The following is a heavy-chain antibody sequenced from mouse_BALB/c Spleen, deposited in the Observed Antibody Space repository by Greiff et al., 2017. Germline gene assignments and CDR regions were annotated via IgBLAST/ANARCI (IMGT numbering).Heavy chain of an antibody. CDR1: GYTFSSYW. CDR3: ARGTFYGYEGFAY. J-gene: IGHJ3*01. CDR2: ILPGSGST. D-gene: IGHD1-2*01. V-gene: IGHV1-9*01. Sequence: VQLQQSGAELMKPGASVKISCKATGYTFSSYWIEWVKQRPGHGLEWIGEILPGSGSTNYNEKFKGKATFTADTSSNTAYMQLSSLTSEDSAVYYCARGTFYGYEGFAYWGQGTLVTVSA.